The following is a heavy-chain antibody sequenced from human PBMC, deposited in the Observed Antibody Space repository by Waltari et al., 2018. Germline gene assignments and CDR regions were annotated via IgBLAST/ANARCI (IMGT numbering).Heavy chain of an antibody. J-gene: IGHJ3*01. CDR1: GGPLTSNRHY. V-gene: IGHV4-39*01. CDR2: ISYNGAT. Sequence: QLQLQESGPGLVKPSETLSLTCSVSGGPLTSNRHYWGWIRQPPGQGLEWIGTISYNGATYSSLSLKSRVTISRDTSKNQLSLKLGSVTAADTGVYYCATYIGASVGTAAFDVWGQGTMVTVSS. CDR3: ATYIGASVGTAAFDV. D-gene: IGHD5-12*01.